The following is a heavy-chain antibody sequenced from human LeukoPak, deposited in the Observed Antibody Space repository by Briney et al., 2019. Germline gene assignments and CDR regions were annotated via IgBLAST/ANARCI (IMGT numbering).Heavy chain of an antibody. CDR1: GFTFSNAW. V-gene: IGHV3-15*01. J-gene: IGHJ3*02. Sequence: GGSLRLSCAASGFTFSNAWMSWVRQAPGKGLEWVGRIKSKINGGTTDYAAPVKGRFTISRDDSKNTLSLQMNSLKTEDTAVYYCTTISSVVVPAAIAGDAFDIWGQGTMVIVSS. CDR3: TTISSVVVPAAIAGDAFDI. CDR2: IKSKINGGTT. D-gene: IGHD2-2*01.